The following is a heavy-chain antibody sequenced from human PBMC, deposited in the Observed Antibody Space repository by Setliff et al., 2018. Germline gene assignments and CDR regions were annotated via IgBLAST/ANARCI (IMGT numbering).Heavy chain of an antibody. CDR1: GGSFSGYY. CDR2: INNSGST. CDR3: ARTLLLSPYYFDY. D-gene: IGHD2-21*01. J-gene: IGHJ4*02. V-gene: IGHV4-34*01. Sequence: SETLSLTCAVYGGSFSGYYWSWIRQPPGKGLEWIGEINNSGSTNYNPSLKSRVTISVDTSKNQFSLKLSSVTAADTAVYYCARTLLLSPYYFDYWGQGTLVTVSS.